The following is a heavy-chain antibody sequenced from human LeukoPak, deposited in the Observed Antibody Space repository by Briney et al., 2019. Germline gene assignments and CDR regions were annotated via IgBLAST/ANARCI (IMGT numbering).Heavy chain of an antibody. D-gene: IGHD5-18*01. CDR3: ARGAAMVTRSAFYYFDY. V-gene: IGHV1-2*02. J-gene: IGHJ4*02. Sequence: ASVKVSCKASGGTFSSYAISWVRQAPGQGLEWMGWINPNSGGTNYAQKFQGRVTMTRDTSISTAYMELSRLRSDDTAVYYCARGAAMVTRSAFYYFDYWGQGTLVTVSS. CDR1: GGTFSSYA. CDR2: INPNSGGT.